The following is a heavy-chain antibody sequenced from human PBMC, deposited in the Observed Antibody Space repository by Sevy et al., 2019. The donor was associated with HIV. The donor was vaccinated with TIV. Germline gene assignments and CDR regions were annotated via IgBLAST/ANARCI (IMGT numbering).Heavy chain of an antibody. CDR3: ARHRDYYDSSGYYYLMNAFDI. D-gene: IGHD3-22*01. V-gene: IGHV4-39*01. J-gene: IGHJ3*02. CDR1: GGSISSSSYY. Sequence: SETLSLTCTVSGGSISSSSYYWGWIRQPPGKGLEWIGSIYYSGSTYYNPSLKSRVTISVATSKNQFSLKLSSVTAAXXXXXYCARHRDYYDSSGYYYLMNAFDIWGQGTMVTVSS. CDR2: IYYSGST.